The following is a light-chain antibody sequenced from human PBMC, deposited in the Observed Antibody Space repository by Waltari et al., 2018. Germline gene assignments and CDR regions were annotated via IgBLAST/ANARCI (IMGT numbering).Light chain of an antibody. CDR1: QSVSSK. CDR3: QQYKNWRMYT. Sequence: EIVMMQSPATLSVSPGETATLSCRASQSVSSKLAWYQQKPGQAPRLLIYGASTRATGVPARFSGSGSGTEFTLTISSLQSEDLALYYCQQYKNWRMYTFGQGTKLEIK. J-gene: IGKJ2*01. V-gene: IGKV3-15*01. CDR2: GAS.